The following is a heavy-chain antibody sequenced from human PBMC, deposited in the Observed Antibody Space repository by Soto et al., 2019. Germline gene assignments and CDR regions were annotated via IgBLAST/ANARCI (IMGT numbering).Heavy chain of an antibody. CDR1: GGPIRSYY. J-gene: IGHJ6*03. CDR2: IYYSGST. CDR3: ARHYCSGGSCYLDYYYYMDV. D-gene: IGHD2-15*01. V-gene: IGHV4-59*01. Sequence: SETLSLTCTVSGGPIRSYYWSWIRQPPGKGLEWIGYIYYSGSTNYNPSLKSRVTISVDTSKNQFSLKVSSVTAADTAVYYCARHYCSGGSCYLDYYYYMDVWGKGTTVTVSS.